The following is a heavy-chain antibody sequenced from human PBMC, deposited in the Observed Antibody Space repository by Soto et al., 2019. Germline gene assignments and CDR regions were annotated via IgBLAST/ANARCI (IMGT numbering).Heavy chain of an antibody. D-gene: IGHD2-15*01. V-gene: IGHV3-30-3*01. CDR3: FFSSRRRHTRYRSGLGIPAEPLSDL. J-gene: IGHJ2*01. Sequence: KGLEWVAGISYDGSNKYYADTVKGRFTISRDNSKNTLYLQMNSLKAADTAVYFFFFSSRRRHTRYRSGLGIPAEPLSDL. CDR2: ISYDGSNK.